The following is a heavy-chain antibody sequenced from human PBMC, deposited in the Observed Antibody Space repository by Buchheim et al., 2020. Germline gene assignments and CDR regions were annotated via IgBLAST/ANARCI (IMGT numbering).Heavy chain of an antibody. V-gene: IGHV3-11*06. Sequence: QVQLVESGGGLVNPGGSLRLSCAASGFPFSDYYMSWLRRAPGKGLEWISYIRLTGGYTKYADSVRGRFTISKDNAKNSLYLEMNSLRAEDTAVYYCARDGRDSSGHFDHWGQGT. CDR1: GFPFSDYY. D-gene: IGHD6-19*01. CDR2: IRLTGGYT. J-gene: IGHJ4*02. CDR3: ARDGRDSSGHFDH.